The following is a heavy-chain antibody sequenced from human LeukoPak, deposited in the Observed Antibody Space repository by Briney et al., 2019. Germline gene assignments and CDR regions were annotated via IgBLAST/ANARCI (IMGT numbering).Heavy chain of an antibody. CDR1: GVSISSYF. J-gene: IGHJ6*03. CDR2: IYYIGTT. D-gene: IGHD3-10*01. Sequence: SETLSLTCTVSGVSISSYFWTWIRQAPGKGLEWIGYIYYIGTTNYNPSLKSRATISVDMSKNQFSLKLTSVTAADTAVYYCAREGYGSGSSHFMDFWGTGTTVTVSS. V-gene: IGHV4-59*01. CDR3: AREGYGSGSSHFMDF.